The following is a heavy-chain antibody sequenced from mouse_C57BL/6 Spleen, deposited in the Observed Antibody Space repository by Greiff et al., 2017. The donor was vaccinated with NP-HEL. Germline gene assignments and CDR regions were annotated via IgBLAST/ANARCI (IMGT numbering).Heavy chain of an antibody. J-gene: IGHJ4*01. Sequence: VQLQQSGPELVKPGASVKISCKASGYAFSSSWMNWVKQRPGTGLEWIGRIYPGDGDTNYNGKFKGKATLTADKSSSTAYMQLSSLTSEDSAVYCCARRGGGSSYYAMDYWGQGTSVTVSS. CDR3: ARRGGGSSYYAMDY. CDR1: GYAFSSSW. D-gene: IGHD1-3*01. V-gene: IGHV1-82*01. CDR2: IYPGDGDT.